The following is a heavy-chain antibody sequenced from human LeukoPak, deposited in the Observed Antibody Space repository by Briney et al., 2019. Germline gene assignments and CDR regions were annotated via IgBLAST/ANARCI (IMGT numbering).Heavy chain of an antibody. CDR2: IYYSGST. CDR3: ARDFYGGWYDYWYFDL. CDR1: GGSISSYY. Sequence: PSETLSLTCTVSGGSISSYYWSWIRQPPGKGLEWVGYIYYSGSTNYHPSLTSRVNISVDTSKNQFSLKLRSVTAAAAAVYYCARDFYGGWYDYWYFDLWGRGTLVTVSS. J-gene: IGHJ2*01. V-gene: IGHV4-59*01. D-gene: IGHD6-19*01.